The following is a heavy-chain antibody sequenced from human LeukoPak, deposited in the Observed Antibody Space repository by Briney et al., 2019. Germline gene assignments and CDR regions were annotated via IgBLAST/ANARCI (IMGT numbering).Heavy chain of an antibody. CDR2: ISSSGSTI. J-gene: IGHJ6*04. V-gene: IGHV3-48*03. CDR3: EELGITMIGGV. CDR1: GFTFSSYE. Sequence: GGSLRLSCAASGFTFSSYEMNWVRQAPGKGLEWVSYISSSGSTIYYADSVKGRFTISRDNAKNSLYLQMNSLRAEGTAVYYCEELGITMIGGVWGKGTTVTISS. D-gene: IGHD3-10*02.